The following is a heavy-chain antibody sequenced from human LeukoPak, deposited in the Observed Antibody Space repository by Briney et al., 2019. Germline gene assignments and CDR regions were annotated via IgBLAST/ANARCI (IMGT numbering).Heavy chain of an antibody. CDR3: ARGGAAAGIIDY. CDR1: GGSISSYY. Sequence: SETLSLTCIVSGGSISSYYWSWIRQPPGKGLEWIGYIYYSGSTNYNPSLKSRVTISVDTSKNQFSLKLSSVTAADTAVYYCARGGAAAGIIDYWGQGTLVTVSS. J-gene: IGHJ4*02. D-gene: IGHD6-13*01. V-gene: IGHV4-59*01. CDR2: IYYSGST.